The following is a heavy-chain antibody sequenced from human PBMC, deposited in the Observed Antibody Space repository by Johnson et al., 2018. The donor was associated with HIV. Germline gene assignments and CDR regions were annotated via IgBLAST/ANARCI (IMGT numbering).Heavy chain of an antibody. CDR2: IHSGGST. V-gene: IGHV3-66*02. CDR1: GFTVSSNY. CDR3: ARDRLLWFRELWPHDVFDV. J-gene: IGHJ3*01. D-gene: IGHD3-10*01. Sequence: VQLVESGGGLVKPGGSLRLPCAASGFTVSSNYMSWVRQAPGKGLEWVSFIHSGGSTYYAASVTGRFTISRDNAKNTLYLQVDSVRPEDTALYYCARDRLLWFRELWPHDVFDVWGQGTMVTVSS.